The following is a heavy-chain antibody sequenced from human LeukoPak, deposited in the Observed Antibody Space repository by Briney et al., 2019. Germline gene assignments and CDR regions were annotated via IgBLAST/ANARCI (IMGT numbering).Heavy chain of an antibody. Sequence: PSETLSLTCTVSGGSISNYYWNWIRQPPGKGLEWIGYIYYSGSINYNPSLKSRVTISVDTSKNQFSMKLTSVTAADTAVYYCARDDGLWFGEGTGFDLWGRGTLVTVSS. J-gene: IGHJ2*01. CDR1: GGSISNYY. D-gene: IGHD3-10*01. CDR2: IYYSGSI. CDR3: ARDDGLWFGEGTGFDL. V-gene: IGHV4-59*01.